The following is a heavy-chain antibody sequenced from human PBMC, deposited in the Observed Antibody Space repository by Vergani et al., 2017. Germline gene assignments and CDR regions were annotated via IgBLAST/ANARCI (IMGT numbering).Heavy chain of an antibody. CDR1: GYTFTSYA. J-gene: IGHJ4*02. Sequence: QVQLVQSGAEVKKPGASVKVSCKASGYTFTSYAMHWVRQAPGQRLEWMGWINAGNGNTKYSQKFQGRVTITRDTSASTAYMELSSLRSEDTAVYYCAXGQDREMATLGGSYYFDYWGQGTLVTVSS. V-gene: IGHV1-3*01. CDR2: INAGNGNT. CDR3: AXGQDREMATLGGSYYFDY. D-gene: IGHD5-24*01.